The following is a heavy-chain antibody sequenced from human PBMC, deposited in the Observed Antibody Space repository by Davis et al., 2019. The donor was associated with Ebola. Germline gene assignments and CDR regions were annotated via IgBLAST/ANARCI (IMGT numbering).Heavy chain of an antibody. CDR3: TLTVTPLDY. D-gene: IGHD4-17*01. J-gene: IGHJ4*02. CDR1: GFTFSGSA. V-gene: IGHV3-73*01. CDR2: IRSKANSYAT. Sequence: PGGSLRLSCAASGFTFSGSAMHWVRKASGKGLEWVGRIRSKANSYATAYAASVKGRFTISRDDSKNTAYLQMNSLKTEDTAVYYCTLTVTPLDYWGQGTLVTVSS.